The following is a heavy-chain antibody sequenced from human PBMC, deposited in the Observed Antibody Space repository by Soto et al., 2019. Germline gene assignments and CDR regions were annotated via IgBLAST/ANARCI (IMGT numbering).Heavy chain of an antibody. D-gene: IGHD4-17*01. V-gene: IGHV3-48*03. Sequence: EVQLVESGGGLVQPGGSLRLSCAASGFTFSSYERNWVRQAPGKGLEWVSYIRSSGSTIYYADSVKGLFTISRDNATNSLYLQMNSLRAEDTAVYYCDRHTEATVTSYWYFALGSRGTLVTVSS. CDR1: GFTFSSYE. CDR3: DRHTEATVTSYWYFAL. J-gene: IGHJ2*01. CDR2: IRSSGSTI.